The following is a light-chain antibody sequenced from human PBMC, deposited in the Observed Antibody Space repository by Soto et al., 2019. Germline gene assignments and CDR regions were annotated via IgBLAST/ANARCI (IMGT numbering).Light chain of an antibody. J-gene: IGKJ2*01. CDR3: QQYNNWPYT. CDR2: GAS. Sequence: EIVMTQSPATLSVSPGERASLSCRASQSVGSNLAWYQQTAGQAPRLLIYGASTSATGIPARFSGSGSGTEFTLTISSLQSEAFAVYSCQQYNNWPYTFGQGTKLEIK. CDR1: QSVGSN. V-gene: IGKV3-15*01.